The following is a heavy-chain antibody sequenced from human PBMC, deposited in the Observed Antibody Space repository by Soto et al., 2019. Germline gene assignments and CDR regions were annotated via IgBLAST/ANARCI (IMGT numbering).Heavy chain of an antibody. CDR3: ARGRQFDYSSSWYAVPRDHYSYYYMDV. J-gene: IGHJ6*03. D-gene: IGHD6-13*01. Sequence: QVQLQQWGAGLLKPSETLSLTCAVYGGSFSGYYWSWIRQPPGKGLEWIGEINQSGSTNYNPSLKIRVSISVDPSKHQFSLKLSSVTAADTAVYYCARGRQFDYSSSWYAVPRDHYSYYYMDVWGKGTTVTVSS. CDR2: INQSGST. CDR1: GGSFSGYY. V-gene: IGHV4-34*01.